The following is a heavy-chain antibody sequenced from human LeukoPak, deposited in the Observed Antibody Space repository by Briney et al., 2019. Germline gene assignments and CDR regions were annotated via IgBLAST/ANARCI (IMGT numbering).Heavy chain of an antibody. CDR1: GGTFSSYG. Sequence: SVKVSCKASGGTFSSYGISWVRQAPGQGLEWMGGIIPFSDTPNYAIYAQKFQGRVTIITDESTITAYMELSSLRSDDTAVYYCASYSGSSLRIFDYWGQGTLDTVSS. V-gene: IGHV1-69*05. CDR3: ASYSGSSLRIFDY. D-gene: IGHD6-6*01. J-gene: IGHJ4*02. CDR2: IIPFSDTPNYA.